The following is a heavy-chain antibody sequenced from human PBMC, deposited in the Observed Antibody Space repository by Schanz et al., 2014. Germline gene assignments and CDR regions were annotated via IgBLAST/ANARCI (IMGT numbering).Heavy chain of an antibody. CDR1: GYTFPSYG. CDR3: AREVERSRIRNFDS. CDR2: VSPVSGGT. V-gene: IGHV1-2*02. J-gene: IGHJ3*01. D-gene: IGHD3-9*01. Sequence: QVQLVQSGREVKKPGASVKVSCKASGYTFPSYGISWVRQAPGQGLQWMGWVSPVSGGTNYAQKFQGRVTMTWDTSVDTAYMELTSLTYDDTAVYYCAREVERSRIRNFDSWGQGTMVTVSS.